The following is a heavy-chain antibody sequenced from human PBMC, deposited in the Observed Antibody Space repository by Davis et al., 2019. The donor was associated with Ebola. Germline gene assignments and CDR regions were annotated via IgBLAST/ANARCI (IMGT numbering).Heavy chain of an antibody. D-gene: IGHD3-22*01. CDR2: ISSSSSTI. Sequence: PGGSLRLSCAASGFTFSSYSMNWVRQAPGKGLEWVSYISSSSSTIYYADSVKGRFTISRDNSKNTLYLQMNSLRAEDTAVYYCARILWLLQTNWFDPWGQGTLVTVSS. V-gene: IGHV3-48*01. CDR3: ARILWLLQTNWFDP. CDR1: GFTFSSYS. J-gene: IGHJ5*02.